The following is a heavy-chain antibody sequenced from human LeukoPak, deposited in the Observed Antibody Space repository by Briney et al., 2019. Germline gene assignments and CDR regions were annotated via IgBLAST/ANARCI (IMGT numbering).Heavy chain of an antibody. CDR3: ARAGSGRSPDCFDP. D-gene: IGHD1-26*01. CDR1: GFTFSSYE. CDR2: ISSSGSTI. Sequence: GGTLRLSCAASGFTFSSYEMNWVRQAPGKGLEWVSYISSSGSTIYYADSVKGRLTISRDNAKNSLYLQMNSLRAEDTAVYYCARAGSGRSPDCFDPWGQGTLVTVSS. J-gene: IGHJ5*02. V-gene: IGHV3-48*03.